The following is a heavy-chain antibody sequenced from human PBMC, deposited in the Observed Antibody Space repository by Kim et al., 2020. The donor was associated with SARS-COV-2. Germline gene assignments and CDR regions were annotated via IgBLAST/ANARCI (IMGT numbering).Heavy chain of an antibody. Sequence: VTGRFTISRDNDKNSRYLQINSRRAEDTAVYYCARGPNYSPFDYWGQGTLVTVSS. J-gene: IGHJ4*02. D-gene: IGHD4-4*01. V-gene: IGHV3-7*04. CDR3: ARGPNYSPFDY.